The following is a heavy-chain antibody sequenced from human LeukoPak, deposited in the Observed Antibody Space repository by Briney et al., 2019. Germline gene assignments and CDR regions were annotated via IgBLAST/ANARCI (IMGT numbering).Heavy chain of an antibody. V-gene: IGHV1-69*10. J-gene: IGHJ4*02. CDR3: ARAGIVATIIDY. Sequence: ASVKVSCKASGGTFTSYAISWVRQATGQGLEWMGRIIPILGIANYAQKFQGRVTITADKSTSTAYMELSSLRSEDTAVYYCARAGIVATIIDYWGEGTLVTASS. CDR2: IIPILGIA. CDR1: GGTFTSYA. D-gene: IGHD5-12*01.